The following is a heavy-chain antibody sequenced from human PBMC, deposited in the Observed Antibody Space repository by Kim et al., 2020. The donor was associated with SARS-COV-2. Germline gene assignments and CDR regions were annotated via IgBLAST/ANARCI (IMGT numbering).Heavy chain of an antibody. D-gene: IGHD3-3*01. Sequence: ASVKVSCKASGYTFTSYDINWVRQATGQGLEWMGWMNPNSGNTGYAQKFQGRVTMTRNTSISTAYMELSSLRSEDTAVYYCARRDMSFWSGYYTDYYYYYYMDVWGKGTTVTVSS. CDR2: MNPNSGNT. V-gene: IGHV1-8*01. CDR3: ARRDMSFWSGYYTDYYYYYYMDV. J-gene: IGHJ6*03. CDR1: GYTFTSYD.